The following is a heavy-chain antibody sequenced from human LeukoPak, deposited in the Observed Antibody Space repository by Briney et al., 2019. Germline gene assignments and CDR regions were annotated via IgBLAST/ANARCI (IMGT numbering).Heavy chain of an antibody. Sequence: GGSLRLSCAASGFTFNGYWMNWVRQAPGKGLEWVANIRQDGDTKYYVDSVKGRFTISRDNAMNSLYLQMNSLRAEDTAIYYCARSLPYGTTWYGRSDFWGQGTLVTVSS. D-gene: IGHD6-13*01. CDR2: IRQDGDTK. J-gene: IGHJ4*02. CDR3: ARSLPYGTTWYGRSDF. CDR1: GFTFNGYW. V-gene: IGHV3-7*03.